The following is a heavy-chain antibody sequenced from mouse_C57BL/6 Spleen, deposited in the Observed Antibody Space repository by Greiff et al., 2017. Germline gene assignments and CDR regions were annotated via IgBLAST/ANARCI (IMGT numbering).Heavy chain of an antibody. V-gene: IGHV1-82*01. D-gene: IGHD2-3*01. CDR2: IYPGDGDT. J-gene: IGHJ4*01. CDR1: GYAFSSSW. CDR3: AKDDGYYVAMDY. Sequence: QVQLQQSGPELVKPGASVKISCKASGYAFSSSWMNWVKQRPGKGLEWIGRIYPGDGDTNYNGKFKGKATLTADKSSSTAYMQHSSLTSEDSAVYFCAKDDGYYVAMDYWGQGTSVTVSS.